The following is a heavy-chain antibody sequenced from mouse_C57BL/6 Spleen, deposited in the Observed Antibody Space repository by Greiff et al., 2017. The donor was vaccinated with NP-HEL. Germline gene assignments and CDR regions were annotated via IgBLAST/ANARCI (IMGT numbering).Heavy chain of an antibody. V-gene: IGHV1-18*01. J-gene: IGHJ3*01. CDR1: GYTFTDYN. D-gene: IGHD2-4*01. CDR3: ARGGDYDYGGTSWFAY. CDR2: INPNNGGT. Sequence: EVQLQQSGPELVKPGASVKIPCKASGYTFTDYNMDWVKQSHGKSLEWIGDINPNNGGTIYNQKFKGKATLTVDKSSSTAYMELRSLTSEDTAVYYCARGGDYDYGGTSWFAYWGQGTLVTVSA.